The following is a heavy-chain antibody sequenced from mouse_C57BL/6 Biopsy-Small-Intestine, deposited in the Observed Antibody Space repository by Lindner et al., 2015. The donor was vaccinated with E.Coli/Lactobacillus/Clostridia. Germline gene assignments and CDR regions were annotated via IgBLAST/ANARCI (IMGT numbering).Heavy chain of an antibody. J-gene: IGHJ4*01. V-gene: IGHV1-9*01. CDR1: GYTFTGYW. CDR2: FLPGSSST. CDR3: ARHFYAMDS. Sequence: VQLQESGAELMKPGASVKLSCKATGYTFTGYWIAWVKQRPGHGLEWIREFLPGSSSTNYNEKFKGKATFTADTSSNMAYMQLSSLTTEDSAIYYCARHFYAMDSWGQGASVTVSS.